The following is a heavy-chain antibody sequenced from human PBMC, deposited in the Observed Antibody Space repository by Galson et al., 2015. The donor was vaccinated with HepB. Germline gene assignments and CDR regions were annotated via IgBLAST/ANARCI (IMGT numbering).Heavy chain of an antibody. J-gene: IGHJ5*02. CDR3: ARVQAGWFGESPNWFDP. Sequence: SVKVSCKASGYTFTSYGISWVRQAPGQGLEWMGWISAYNGNTNYAQKLQGRVTMTTDTSTSTAYMELRSLRSDDTAVYYCARVQAGWFGESPNWFDPWGQGTLVTVSS. CDR2: ISAYNGNT. D-gene: IGHD3-10*01. CDR1: GYTFTSYG. V-gene: IGHV1-18*04.